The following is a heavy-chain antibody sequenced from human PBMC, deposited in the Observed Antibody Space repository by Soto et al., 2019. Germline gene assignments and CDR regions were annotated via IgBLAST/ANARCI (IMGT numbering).Heavy chain of an antibody. V-gene: IGHV1-69*01. J-gene: IGHJ6*02. CDR2: IIPIFDTA. CDR3: ARNGTLSDPGYSYGMDA. D-gene: IGHD1-1*01. Sequence: QVQLVQSGAELRKPGSSVKVSCKASGGTFSDYTINWVRQAPGQRLEWMGGIIPIFDTANYAAKFQGRVTITADEARNTSYMEVSSLRSKDTAVYFCARNGTLSDPGYSYGMDARGQGTMVTVSS. CDR1: GGTFSDYT.